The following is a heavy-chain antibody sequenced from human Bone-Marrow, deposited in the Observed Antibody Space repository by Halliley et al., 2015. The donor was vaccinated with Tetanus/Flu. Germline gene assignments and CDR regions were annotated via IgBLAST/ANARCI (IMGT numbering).Heavy chain of an antibody. CDR3: ARDGEFRYDSRSLDV. CDR2: MNVDGSEK. CDR1: GFTFSDYW. Sequence: SLRLSCAASGFTFSDYWMSWVRQAPGKGLEWVARMNVDGSEKYYADSVKGRFIIYRGNAKRSLFMKMNSLRAEDTALYYCARDGEFRYDSRSLDVWGQGTLVTVSS. D-gene: IGHD3-22*01. V-gene: IGHV3-7*03. J-gene: IGHJ4*02.